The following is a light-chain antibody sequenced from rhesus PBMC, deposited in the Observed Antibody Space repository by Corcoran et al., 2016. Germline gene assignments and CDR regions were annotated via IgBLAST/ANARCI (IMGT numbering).Light chain of an antibody. CDR2: EAS. J-gene: IGKJ3*01. Sequence: DIQMTQSPSSLSASVGDRVTITCRASQGITNDLAWYQQKPGETPKLLIYEASSLQSGIPSRFSGSGSVTDFTLTISSLPPEDFATYYCQHYYSTPFTFGPGTKLDIK. CDR3: QHYYSTPFT. V-gene: IGKV1-25*01. CDR1: QGITND.